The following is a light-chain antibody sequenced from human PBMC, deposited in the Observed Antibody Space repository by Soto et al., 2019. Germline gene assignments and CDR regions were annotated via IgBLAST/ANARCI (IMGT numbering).Light chain of an antibody. Sequence: ENVLTQSPGTLSLSPGERAILSCRASQSVGKNYLGWFQQKPGQAPRLLIYAASNRDTGIPDRFSGSGSGTDFTLTISRLEPEDFAMYYCQQYGGAPLTFGGGTKVEIK. CDR2: AAS. CDR1: QSVGKNY. J-gene: IGKJ4*01. CDR3: QQYGGAPLT. V-gene: IGKV3-20*01.